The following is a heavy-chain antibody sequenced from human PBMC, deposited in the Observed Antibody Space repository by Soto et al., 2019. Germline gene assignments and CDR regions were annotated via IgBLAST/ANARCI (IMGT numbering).Heavy chain of an antibody. V-gene: IGHV4-34*01. CDR1: GGSFSGYY. Sequence: SETLSLTCAVYGGSFSGYYWSWIRQPPGKGLEWIGEINHSGSTNYNPSLKSRVTISVDTSKNQFSLKLSSVTAAVTAVYYCARVHYYGSGIQFGLGYYYYGMDVWGQGTTVTVSS. D-gene: IGHD3-10*01. J-gene: IGHJ6*02. CDR3: ARVHYYGSGIQFGLGYYYYGMDV. CDR2: INHSGST.